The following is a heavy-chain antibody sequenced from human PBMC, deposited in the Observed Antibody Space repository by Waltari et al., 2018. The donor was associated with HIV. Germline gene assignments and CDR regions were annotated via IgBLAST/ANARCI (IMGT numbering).Heavy chain of an antibody. CDR1: GYSLSSGYY. D-gene: IGHD5-18*01. CDR3: ASLDTAVNYDAFDI. CDR2: LDHSGST. Sequence: QMQMQESGPGLVKSSETLSLTCTVSGYSLSSGYYLAWIRQPPGKGLEGLGTLDHSGSTYHNPSLKSRLIISVDTSNNQFALKLTFVTAADTAVYFCASLDTAVNYDAFDIWGEGTMVTVSS. V-gene: IGHV4-38-2*02. J-gene: IGHJ3*02.